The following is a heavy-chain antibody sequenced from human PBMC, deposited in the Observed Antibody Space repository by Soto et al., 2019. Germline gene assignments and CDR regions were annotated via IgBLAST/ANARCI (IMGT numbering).Heavy chain of an antibody. D-gene: IGHD6-6*01. CDR1: GITFSSYA. Sequence: EVQLLESGGGLVQPGGSLRLSCAASGITFSSYAMSWVRQAPGKGLEWVSAISGSGGSTYYADSVKGRFTISRDNSKNTLYLQMNSLRAEDTAVYYCAKDRDEYSSSSEDYWGQGTLVTVSS. J-gene: IGHJ4*02. CDR3: AKDRDEYSSSSEDY. CDR2: ISGSGGST. V-gene: IGHV3-23*01.